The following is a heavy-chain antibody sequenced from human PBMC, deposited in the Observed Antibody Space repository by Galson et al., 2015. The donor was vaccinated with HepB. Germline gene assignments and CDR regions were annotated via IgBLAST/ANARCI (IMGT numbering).Heavy chain of an antibody. Sequence: SLRLSCAASGLAFHISSVHWVRQSPGKGLEWVAAISYDGSNKYYRDSVKGRFTISRDNSKKTLYLQMNSLRAEDTAVYYCARDPIAAIETDIYYFDYWGQGTPVTVSS. CDR3: ARDPIAAIETDIYYFDY. CDR1: GLAFHISS. CDR2: ISYDGSNK. D-gene: IGHD6-13*01. V-gene: IGHV3-30*04. J-gene: IGHJ4*02.